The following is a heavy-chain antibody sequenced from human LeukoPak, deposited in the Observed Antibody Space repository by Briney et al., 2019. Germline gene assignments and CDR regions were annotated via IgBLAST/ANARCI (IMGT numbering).Heavy chain of an antibody. CDR1: GGSISSSSYY. CDR2: IYYSGST. V-gene: IGHV4-39*01. Sequence: PSETLSLTCTVSGGSISSSSYYWGWIRQPPGKGPEWIGSIYYSGSTYYNPSLKSRVTISVDTSKNQFSLKLSSVTAADTAVYYCASIYYYGSGSYYPLDYWGQGTLVTVSS. J-gene: IGHJ4*02. D-gene: IGHD3-10*01. CDR3: ASIYYYGSGSYYPLDY.